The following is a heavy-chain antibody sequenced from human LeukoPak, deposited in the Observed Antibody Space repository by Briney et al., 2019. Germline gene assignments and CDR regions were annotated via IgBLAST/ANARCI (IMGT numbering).Heavy chain of an antibody. D-gene: IGHD3-10*01. CDR2: MNPNSGNT. V-gene: IGHV1-8*01. CDR1: GYTCTSYD. Sequence: GAPVTLSCTASGYTCTSYDINWVRHATGQGLEWMGWMNPNSGNTGYAQKFQGRVTMTRNTSISTAYMELSSLRSEDAAVYYFARIRMVRGVIIKSYYYYGMDVWGQGTTVTVAS. J-gene: IGHJ6*02. CDR3: ARIRMVRGVIIKSYYYYGMDV.